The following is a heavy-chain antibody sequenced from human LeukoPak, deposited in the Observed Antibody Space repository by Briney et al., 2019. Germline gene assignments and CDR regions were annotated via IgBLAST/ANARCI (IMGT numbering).Heavy chain of an antibody. D-gene: IGHD3-10*01. J-gene: IGHJ4*02. V-gene: IGHV3-48*04. CDR1: AFTFSRYS. CDR3: ATRRMVRGVIGFDY. CDR2: ISSSGSTI. Sequence: GGSLRLSCAASAFTFSRYSMNWVRQAPGKGLEWVSYISSSGSTIYYADSVKGRFTISRDNAKNSLYLQMNSLRAEDTAVYYCATRRMVRGVIGFDYWGQGTLVTVSS.